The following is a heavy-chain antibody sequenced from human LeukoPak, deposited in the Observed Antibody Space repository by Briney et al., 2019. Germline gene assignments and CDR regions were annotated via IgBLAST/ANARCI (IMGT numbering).Heavy chain of an antibody. CDR2: INPNSGGT. Sequence: ASVRVSFKASGYTFAFYYIHWVRQAPGQGLEWMGWINPNSGGTDYSQRFQGRVTITRDTSINTAYMDLNRLRSDDTAVYYCARLLYLVGGTYFGYWGQGTLVTVSS. D-gene: IGHD4-23*01. J-gene: IGHJ4*02. V-gene: IGHV1-2*02. CDR3: ARLLYLVGGTYFGY. CDR1: GYTFAFYY.